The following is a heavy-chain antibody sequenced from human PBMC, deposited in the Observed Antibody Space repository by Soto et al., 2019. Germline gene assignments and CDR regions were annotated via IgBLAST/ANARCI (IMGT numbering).Heavy chain of an antibody. D-gene: IGHD4-17*01. Sequence: QVQLQQWGAGLLKPSETLSLTCAVYGGSVGGYYWSWVRQPPGKGLEWIGEINHSGSITYAPSLKSRVTMSVDTSKNQFSLRLNSVTAADTAVYYCARGEVTTGVFWGQGTQVTVSS. CDR1: GGSVGGYY. CDR2: INHSGSI. J-gene: IGHJ4*02. V-gene: IGHV4-34*02. CDR3: ARGEVTTGVF.